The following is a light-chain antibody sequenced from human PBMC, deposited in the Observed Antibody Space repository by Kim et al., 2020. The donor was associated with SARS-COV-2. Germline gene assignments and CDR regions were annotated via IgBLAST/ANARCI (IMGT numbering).Light chain of an antibody. CDR3: QAWESSTVV. CDR2: QDS. V-gene: IGLV3-1*01. Sequence: SLTPGQTANITCSGEKLGDKYACWYQQKPGQSPVLVIYQDSKRPSGIPERFSGSNSGNTATLTISGTQAMGEADYYCQAWESSTVVFGGGTQLTVL. J-gene: IGLJ2*01. CDR1: KLGDKY.